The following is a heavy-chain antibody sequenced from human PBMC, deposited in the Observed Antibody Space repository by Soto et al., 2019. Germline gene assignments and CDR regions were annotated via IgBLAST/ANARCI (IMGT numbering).Heavy chain of an antibody. D-gene: IGHD1-26*01. CDR1: VFTFSSYA. V-gene: IGHV3-23*01. J-gene: IGHJ4*02. Sequence: GGSLRLSCAASVFTFSSYAMSWVRQAPGKGLEWVSAISGSGGSTYYADSVKGRFTISRDNSKNTLYLQMNSLRAEDTAVYYCAKGSYSGRYSDFDCWGQGTLVTVSS. CDR2: ISGSGGST. CDR3: AKGSYSGRYSDFDC.